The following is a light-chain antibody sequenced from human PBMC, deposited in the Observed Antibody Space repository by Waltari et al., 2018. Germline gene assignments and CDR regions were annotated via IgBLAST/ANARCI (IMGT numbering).Light chain of an antibody. CDR1: QSSSSW. CDR2: KAS. V-gene: IGKV1-5*03. CDR3: QQYNSYWEYT. J-gene: IGKJ2*01. Sequence: DIQMTQSPSTLSASVGDRVTIPFRASQSSSSWLAWYQQKPGKAPKLLIYKASSLDSGVPYRFSGSGSGTDFTLTISSLQPDDFATYYCQQYNSYWEYTFGQGTKLEI.